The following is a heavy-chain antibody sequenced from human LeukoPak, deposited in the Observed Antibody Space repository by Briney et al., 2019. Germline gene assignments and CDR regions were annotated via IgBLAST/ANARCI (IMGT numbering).Heavy chain of an antibody. Sequence: GGSLRLSCAASGFTFSSYSMNWVRQAPGKGLEWVSSNSSSTSYIYYADSVKGRFTISRDNAKNPLYLQMNSLRAEDTAVYYCARVEFYYDSSGYHRPLDYWGQGTLVTVSS. CDR1: GFTFSSYS. J-gene: IGHJ4*02. CDR2: NSSSTSYI. V-gene: IGHV3-21*01. CDR3: ARVEFYYDSSGYHRPLDY. D-gene: IGHD3-22*01.